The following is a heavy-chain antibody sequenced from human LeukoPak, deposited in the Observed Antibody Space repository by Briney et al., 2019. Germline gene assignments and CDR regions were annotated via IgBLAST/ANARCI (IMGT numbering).Heavy chain of an antibody. D-gene: IGHD1-26*01. CDR1: GSSISSNY. CDR3: ARWEVGATGVDY. CDR2: IYYSGST. J-gene: IGHJ4*02. V-gene: IGHV4-59*01. Sequence: SETLSLTCTVSGSSISSNYWSWIRQPPGKGLEWIGYIYYSGSTNYNPSLKSRVTISIDTSKKQFSLKLSSVTAADTAVYYCARWEVGATGVDYWGQGTLVTVSS.